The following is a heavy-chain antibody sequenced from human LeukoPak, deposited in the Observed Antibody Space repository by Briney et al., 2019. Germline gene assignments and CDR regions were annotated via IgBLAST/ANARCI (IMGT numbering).Heavy chain of an antibody. Sequence: PGGSLRLSCAASGFTFSDYSMTWVRQAPGKGLEWVSSISSKSNYIYYADSGKGRFTISRDNAKHSVFLQMTSLRADDTAVYYCARDIAVAGRGGFDYWRQGTLVTVSS. CDR1: GFTFSDYS. CDR3: ARDIAVAGRGGFDY. CDR2: ISSKSNYI. D-gene: IGHD6-19*01. V-gene: IGHV3-21*01. J-gene: IGHJ4*02.